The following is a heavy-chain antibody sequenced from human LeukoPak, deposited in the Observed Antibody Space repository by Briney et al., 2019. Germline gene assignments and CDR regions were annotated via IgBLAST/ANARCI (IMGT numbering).Heavy chain of an antibody. CDR1: GFTFSSYS. Sequence: PGGSLRLSCAASGFTFSSYSMNWVCQAPGKGLEWVSSISSSSSYIYYADSVKGRFTISRDNAKNSLYLQMNSLRAEDTAVYYCARDWEGPLGYFDYWGQGTLVTVSS. J-gene: IGHJ4*02. CDR2: ISSSSSYI. V-gene: IGHV3-21*01. CDR3: ARDWEGPLGYFDY. D-gene: IGHD1-26*01.